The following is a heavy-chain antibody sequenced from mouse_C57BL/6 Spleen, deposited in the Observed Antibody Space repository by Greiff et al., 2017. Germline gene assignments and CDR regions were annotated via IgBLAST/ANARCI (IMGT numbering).Heavy chain of an antibody. V-gene: IGHV1-81*01. D-gene: IGHD2-2*01. CDR2: IYPRSGNT. Sequence: VQLQQSGAELARPGASVQLSCKASGYTFTSYGISWVKQRTGQGLEWIGEIYPRSGNTYYNEKFKGKATLTADKSSSTAYMELRSLTSEDSAVYFCARRGDMVTTPAYFDYWGQGTTLTVSS. J-gene: IGHJ2*01. CDR1: GYTFTSYG. CDR3: ARRGDMVTTPAYFDY.